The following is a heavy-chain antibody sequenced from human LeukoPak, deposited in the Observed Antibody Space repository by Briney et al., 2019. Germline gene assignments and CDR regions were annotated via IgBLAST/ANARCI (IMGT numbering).Heavy chain of an antibody. CDR3: ARDADRYGMDV. Sequence: GGSLRLSCAASGFSFSGYWMSWVRQTPGKGLEWVANIKQDGSVKNSVDSMKGRFTISRDNAKNSLYLQMNSLRAEDTAVYYCARDADRYGMDVWGQGTTVTVSS. CDR1: GFSFSGYW. J-gene: IGHJ6*02. CDR2: IKQDGSVK. V-gene: IGHV3-7*01.